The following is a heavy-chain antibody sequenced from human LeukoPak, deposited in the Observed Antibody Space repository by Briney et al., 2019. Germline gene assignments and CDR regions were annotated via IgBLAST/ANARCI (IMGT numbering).Heavy chain of an antibody. CDR3: ARVRGYYGSGSYYNEGHLNY. V-gene: IGHV1-69*04. CDR2: IIPILGIA. J-gene: IGHJ4*02. CDR1: GGTFSSYA. Sequence: SVKVSCKASGGTFSSYAISWVRQAPGQGLEWMVRIIPILGIANYAQKFQGRVTITADKSTSTAYMELSSLRSEDTAVYYCARVRGYYGSGSYYNEGHLNYWGQGTLVTVSS. D-gene: IGHD3-10*01.